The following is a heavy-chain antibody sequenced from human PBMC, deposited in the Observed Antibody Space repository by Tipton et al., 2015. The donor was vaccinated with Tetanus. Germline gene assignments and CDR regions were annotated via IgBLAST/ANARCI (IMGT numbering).Heavy chain of an antibody. CDR3: ARRGTGDRSYYYYGMDV. J-gene: IGHJ6*02. CDR1: GYSFTSYW. CDR2: IYPGDSDT. Sequence: QLVQSGAEVKKPGGSLKISCKGSGYSFTSYWIGWVRQMPGKGLEWMVIIYPGDSDTRSSPPFQGRVTISAEKSISTAYLQWSSLKASDTAMYYCARRGTGDRSYYYYGMDVWGQGTTVTVSS. V-gene: IGHV5-51*01. D-gene: IGHD7-27*01.